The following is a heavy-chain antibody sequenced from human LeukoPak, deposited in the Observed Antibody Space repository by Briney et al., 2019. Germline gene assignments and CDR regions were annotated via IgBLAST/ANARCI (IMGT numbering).Heavy chain of an antibody. CDR1: GYTFTSYG. CDR2: ISAYNGNT. J-gene: IGHJ1*01. CDR3: ARDPQTYGRGTEYFQH. V-gene: IGHV1-18*01. Sequence: ASVKVSCKASGYTFTSYGISWVRRAPGQGLEWMGWISAYNGNTNYAQKLQGRVTMTTDTSTSTAYMELRSLRSDDTAVYYCARDPQTYGRGTEYFQHWGQGTLVTVSS. D-gene: IGHD4-17*01.